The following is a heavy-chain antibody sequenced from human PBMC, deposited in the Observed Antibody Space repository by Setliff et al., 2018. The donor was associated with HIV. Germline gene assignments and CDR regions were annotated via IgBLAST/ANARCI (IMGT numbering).Heavy chain of an antibody. CDR3: ARDSIAVAARAFDI. V-gene: IGHV4-31*11. CDR2: IYYSGST. CDR1: GGSISRGGYY. D-gene: IGHD6-19*01. Sequence: KTSETLSLTCAVSGGSISRGGYYWNWIRLQPGKGLEWIGHIYYSGSTQYNPSLKSRIAISVDTSKNQFSLQLNSVTPEDTAVYYCARDSIAVAARAFDIWGQGTMVTVSS. J-gene: IGHJ3*02.